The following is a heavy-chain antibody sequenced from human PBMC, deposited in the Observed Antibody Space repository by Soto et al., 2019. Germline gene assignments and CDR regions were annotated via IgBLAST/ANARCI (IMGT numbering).Heavy chain of an antibody. V-gene: IGHV3-33*01. CDR2: IWYDGSNK. CDR1: GFTFSSYG. CDR3: ARDARLRFLEWYPYDGMDV. J-gene: IGHJ6*02. Sequence: GGSLRLSCAASGFTFSSYGMHWVRQAPGKGLEWVAVIWYDGSNKYYADSVKGRFTISRDNSRNTLYLQMNSLRAEDTAVYYCARDARLRFLEWYPYDGMDVWGQGTTVTVSS. D-gene: IGHD3-3*01.